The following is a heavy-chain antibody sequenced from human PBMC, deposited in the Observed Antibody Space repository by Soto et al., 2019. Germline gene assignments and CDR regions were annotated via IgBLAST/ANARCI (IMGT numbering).Heavy chain of an antibody. CDR1: GGTFSSYA. D-gene: IGHD2-2*01. V-gene: IGHV1-69*10. CDR3: ASARVVVSAAIYYYYYCMDV. CDR2: IIPILGIA. Sequence: ASVKVSCKASGGTFSSYAISWVRQAPGQGLEWMGGIIPILGIANYAQKFQGRVTITADKSTSTAYMELSSLRSEDTAVYYCASARVVVSAAIYYYYYCMDVWGQGTTVTVSS. J-gene: IGHJ6*02.